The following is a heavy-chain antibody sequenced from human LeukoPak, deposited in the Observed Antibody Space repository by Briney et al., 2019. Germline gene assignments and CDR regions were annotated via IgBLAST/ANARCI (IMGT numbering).Heavy chain of an antibody. V-gene: IGHV3-53*01. CDR1: GFTVSSNY. D-gene: IGHD1-26*01. CDR3: ARGGSYLSAFDI. CDR2: IYSGGST. J-gene: IGHJ3*02. Sequence: GGSLRLSCAASGFTVSSNYMSWVRRAPGKGLEWVSIIYSGGSTFYADSVKGRFTISRDNSKNTLYLQMNSLRAEDTAVYYCARGGSYLSAFDIWGQGTMVTVSS.